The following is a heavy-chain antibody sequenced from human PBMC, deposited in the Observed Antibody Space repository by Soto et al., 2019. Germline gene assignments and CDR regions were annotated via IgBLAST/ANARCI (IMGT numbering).Heavy chain of an antibody. V-gene: IGHV1-24*01. J-gene: IGHJ2*01. D-gene: IGHD1-26*01. CDR1: GYTLTELS. Sequence: ASVKVSCKVSGYTLTELSMHWVRQAPGKGLEWMGSFEPGHGVAMYAQEFQGRVTMTADTSADTAYMDLSSLRSEDTAVYYCATGFRWELHRRYIDLWGRGALVTV. CDR2: FEPGHGVA. CDR3: ATGFRWELHRRYIDL.